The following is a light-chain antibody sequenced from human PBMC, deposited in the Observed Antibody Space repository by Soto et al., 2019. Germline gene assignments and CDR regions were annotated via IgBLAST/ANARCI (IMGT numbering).Light chain of an antibody. J-gene: IGLJ1*01. V-gene: IGLV2-14*01. CDR3: SSHTSSSTSYV. CDR1: SIDVGGYNY. Sequence: QSVLAQPASVSGSPGQSITISCTGTSIDVGGYNYVSWYQQHPGKAPKLMIYDVSNRPSGVSNRFSGSKSGNTASLTISGLQAEDEADYYCSSHTSSSTSYVLXTGTKVTVL. CDR2: DVS.